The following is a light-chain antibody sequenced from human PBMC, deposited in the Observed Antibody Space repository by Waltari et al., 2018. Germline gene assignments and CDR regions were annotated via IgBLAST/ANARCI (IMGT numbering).Light chain of an antibody. CDR2: AAS. V-gene: IGKV3-15*01. J-gene: IGKJ2*01. CDR1: QSIGTN. Sequence: ETVMTQSPVTLSVSPGERATSSCRASQSIGTNLAWYQLKPGQAPRLLIFAASTRASGVPARFIGSGSGTEFTLTISSLQAEDFAVYYCQQYNNWPTYAFGQGTKLEI. CDR3: QQYNNWPTYA.